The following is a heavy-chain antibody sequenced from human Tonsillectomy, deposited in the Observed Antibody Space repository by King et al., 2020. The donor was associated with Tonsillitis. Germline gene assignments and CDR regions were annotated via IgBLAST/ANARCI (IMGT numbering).Heavy chain of an antibody. J-gene: IGHJ3*02. Sequence: VQLVESGGGLVKPGGSLRLSCAASGFTFSNAWMSWVRQAPGKGLEWVGRIKSKTDGGTTDYAAPVKGRFTISRDDSKNTLYLQMNSLKTEDTAVYYCTASITIFGVVISYAFDIWGQGTMVTVSS. CDR1: GFTFSNAW. CDR3: TASITIFGVVISYAFDI. D-gene: IGHD3-3*01. CDR2: IKSKTDGGTT. V-gene: IGHV3-15*01.